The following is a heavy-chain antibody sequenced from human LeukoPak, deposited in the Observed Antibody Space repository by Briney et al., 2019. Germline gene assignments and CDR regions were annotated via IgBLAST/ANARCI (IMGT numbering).Heavy chain of an antibody. CDR2: IYYSGST. CDR3: ARLGGHGVSLDY. J-gene: IGHJ4*01. CDR1: GGSISSYY. D-gene: IGHD3-16*01. Sequence: SETLSLTCTVSGGSISSYYWSWIRQPPGKGLEWIGYIYYSGSTNYNPSLKSRVTISVDTSKNQFSLKLSSVTAADTAVYYCARLGGHGVSLDYGGQEPWSPSPQ. V-gene: IGHV4-59*01.